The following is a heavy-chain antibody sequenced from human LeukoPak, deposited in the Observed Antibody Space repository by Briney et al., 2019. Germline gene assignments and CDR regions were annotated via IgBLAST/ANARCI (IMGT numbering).Heavy chain of an antibody. CDR1: GGSISSYY. J-gene: IGHJ4*02. V-gene: IGHV4-4*07. Sequence: SETLSLTCTVSGGSISSYYWSWIWQPAGKGLEWIGRIYTSGSTNYNPSLKSRVTMSVDTSKNQFSLKLSSVTAADTAVYYCAREVSAGWRSSGSPSSSGKFDYWGQGTLVTVSS. D-gene: IGHD3-22*01. CDR2: IYTSGST. CDR3: AREVSAGWRSSGSPSSSGKFDY.